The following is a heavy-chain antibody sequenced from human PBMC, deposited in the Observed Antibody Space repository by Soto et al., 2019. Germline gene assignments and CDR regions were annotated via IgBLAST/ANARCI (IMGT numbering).Heavy chain of an antibody. J-gene: IGHJ4*02. CDR3: ARGRSYNGGARDY. D-gene: IGHD3-10*01. Sequence: ASVKVSCKASGGTFSSYTISWVRQATGQGLEWMGWMNPNSGNTGYAQKFQGRVTMTRNTSTSIAYMELSSLRSEDTAVYYCARGRSYNGGARDYWGQGTLVTVSS. V-gene: IGHV1-8*02. CDR1: GGTFSSYT. CDR2: MNPNSGNT.